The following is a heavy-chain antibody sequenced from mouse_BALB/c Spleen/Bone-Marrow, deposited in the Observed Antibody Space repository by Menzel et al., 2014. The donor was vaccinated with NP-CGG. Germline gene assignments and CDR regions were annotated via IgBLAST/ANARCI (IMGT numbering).Heavy chain of an antibody. Sequence: VQLKQSGPDLVKPSQSLSLTCTVTGYSITSGYSWHWIRQFPGNKLEWMGFIYYSGGSNYNPSLKSRVSISHDTSKNQFFLQLNSVTSEDAATYYCARHDGYFDYWGQGTTLTVSS. J-gene: IGHJ2*01. CDR2: IYYSGGS. V-gene: IGHV3-1*02. CDR1: GYSITSGYS. D-gene: IGHD2-3*01. CDR3: ARHDGYFDY.